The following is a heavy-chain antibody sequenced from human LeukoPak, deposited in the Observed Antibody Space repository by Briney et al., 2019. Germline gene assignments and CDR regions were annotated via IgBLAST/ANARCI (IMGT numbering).Heavy chain of an antibody. J-gene: IGHJ4*02. CDR1: GFTFSSYA. CDR2: ISGSGGST. CDR3: AKADDSSGYAPCDY. Sequence: PGGSLRLSCAASGFTFSSYAMTWVRQAPGQGLEWVSTISGSGGSTYYADSVKGRFTISRDNSKNTLYLQMNSLRVEDTAVYYCAKADDSSGYAPCDYWGQGTLVTVSS. V-gene: IGHV3-23*01. D-gene: IGHD3-22*01.